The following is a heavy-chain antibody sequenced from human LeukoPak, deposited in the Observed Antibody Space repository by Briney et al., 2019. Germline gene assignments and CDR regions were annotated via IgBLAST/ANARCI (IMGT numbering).Heavy chain of an antibody. CDR3: AREGNSGWYYDY. CDR2: IKEDGSEK. D-gene: IGHD6-19*01. J-gene: IGHJ4*02. CDR1: GFTFSNYW. V-gene: IGHV3-7*01. Sequence: GGSLRPSCAASGFTFSNYWMSWVRQAPGKGLEWVANIKEDGSEKYYVDSVKGRFTISRDNAKNSLYLQMNSLRAEDTAVYYCAREGNSGWYYDYWGQGTLVTVSS.